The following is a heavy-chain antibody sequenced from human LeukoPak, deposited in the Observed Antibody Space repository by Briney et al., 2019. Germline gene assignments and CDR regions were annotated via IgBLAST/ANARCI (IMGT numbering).Heavy chain of an antibody. CDR2: IIPLLGIV. V-gene: IGHV1-69*04. D-gene: IGHD6-13*01. Sequence: ASVKVSCKASRVTFNSCSISWVRQAPGHGLDWMGRIIPLLGIVNYAQKFQGKVTITADKSTNTAYMKLSSLRSEDTAMYYCASDRTIAAAVDPFDIWGQGTMVTVSS. CDR1: RVTFNSCS. CDR3: ASDRTIAAAVDPFDI. J-gene: IGHJ3*02.